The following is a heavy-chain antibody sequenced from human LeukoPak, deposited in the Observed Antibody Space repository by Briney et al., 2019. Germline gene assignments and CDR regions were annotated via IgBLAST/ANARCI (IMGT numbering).Heavy chain of an antibody. D-gene: IGHD3-22*01. V-gene: IGHV4-31*11. CDR2: IYYSGST. J-gene: IGHJ4*02. Sequence: PSETLSLTCAVYGGSFSGSYWSWIRQHPGKGLEWIGYIYYSGSTYYNPSLKSRVTISVDTSKNQFSLKLSSVTAADTAVYYCAREAVLYDTKRGFDYWGQGTLVTVSS. CDR3: AREAVLYDTKRGFDY. CDR1: GGSFSGSY.